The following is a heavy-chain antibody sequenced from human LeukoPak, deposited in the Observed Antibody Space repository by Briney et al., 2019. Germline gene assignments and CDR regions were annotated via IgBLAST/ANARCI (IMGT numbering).Heavy chain of an antibody. CDR2: ISYDGSNE. D-gene: IGHD1-26*01. J-gene: IGHJ4*02. CDR3: ARDGLYSGSYPFDY. CDR1: GFTFSSYA. Sequence: GGSLRLSCAASGFTFSSYAIHWVRQAPGKGLEWVAVISYDGSNEYYEDSVKGRFTISRDNAKNTLYLQMNSLRAEDTAVYYCARDGLYSGSYPFDYWGQGTLVTVSS. V-gene: IGHV3-30*04.